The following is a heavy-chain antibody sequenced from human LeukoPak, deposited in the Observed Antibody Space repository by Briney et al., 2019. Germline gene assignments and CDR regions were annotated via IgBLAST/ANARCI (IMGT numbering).Heavy chain of an antibody. Sequence: GGTLRLSCVASGFIFSSYAMSWVRQAPGKGLEWVSAISGSGGSTYYADSVKGRFTISRDNSKNTVYLQMNSLRADDTAIYYCAKTGEDIVVVPAAHLDYWGQGTLVTVSS. V-gene: IGHV3-23*01. D-gene: IGHD2-2*01. CDR2: ISGSGGST. CDR3: AKTGEDIVVVPAAHLDY. CDR1: GFIFSSYA. J-gene: IGHJ4*02.